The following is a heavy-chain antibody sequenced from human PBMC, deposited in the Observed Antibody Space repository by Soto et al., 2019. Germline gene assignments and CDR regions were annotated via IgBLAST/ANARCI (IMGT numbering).Heavy chain of an antibody. CDR3: ARENRYFDY. CDR1: GYTFRNFG. J-gene: IGHJ4*02. CDR2: ISAYNANA. Sequence: QIQLLQSGAEVKKPGASVKVTCKASGYTFRNFGISWVRQAPGQGLEWMGWISAYNANANYAQTFQGRLTMTADTSTSTAYMELRSLRSDDTAVYYCARENRYFDYWGQGALVTVSS. V-gene: IGHV1-18*01.